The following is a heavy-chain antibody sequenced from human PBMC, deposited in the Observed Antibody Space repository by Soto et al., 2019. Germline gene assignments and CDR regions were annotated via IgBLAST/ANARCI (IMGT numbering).Heavy chain of an antibody. CDR3: AIYFPSIAARPVVAY. CDR1: GFTFSSYA. Sequence: GGSLRLSCADYGFTFSSYAMSWVRQAPGKGLEWVSAISGSGGSTYYADSVKGRFTISRDNSKNTLYLQMNSLRAEDTAVYYCAIYFPSIAARPVVAYSSQGSLVTVSS. CDR2: ISGSGGST. D-gene: IGHD6-6*01. V-gene: IGHV3-23*01. J-gene: IGHJ4*02.